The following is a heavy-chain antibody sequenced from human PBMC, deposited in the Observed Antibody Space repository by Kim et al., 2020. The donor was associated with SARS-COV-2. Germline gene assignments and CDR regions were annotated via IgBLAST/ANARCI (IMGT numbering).Heavy chain of an antibody. D-gene: IGHD5-12*01. J-gene: IGHJ4*02. CDR3: ARDRDGYNSH. V-gene: IGHV1-46*01. CDR2: ST. Sequence: STSYAQKFQGRVTMTRDTSTSTVYMELSSLRSEDTAVYYCARDRDGYNSHWGQGDLVTVSS.